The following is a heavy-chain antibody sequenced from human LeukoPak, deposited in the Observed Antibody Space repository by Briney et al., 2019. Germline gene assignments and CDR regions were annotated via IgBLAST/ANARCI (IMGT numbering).Heavy chain of an antibody. CDR1: GGSFSGYY. D-gene: IGHD6-19*01. Sequence: PSETLSLTCAVYGGSFSGYYWSWIRQPPGKGLEWIGEINHSGSTNYNPSLKSRVTISVDTSKNQFSLKLSSVTAADTAVYYCARDHDTSGWYKWFDPWGQGTLVTVSS. J-gene: IGHJ5*02. V-gene: IGHV4-34*01. CDR3: ARDHDTSGWYKWFDP. CDR2: INHSGST.